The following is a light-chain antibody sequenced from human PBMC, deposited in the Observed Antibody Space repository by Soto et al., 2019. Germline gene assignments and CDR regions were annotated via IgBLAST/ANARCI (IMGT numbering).Light chain of an antibody. V-gene: IGKV3-15*01. CDR1: QSVSSN. CDR3: QQYGSSPWT. J-gene: IGKJ1*01. CDR2: GAS. Sequence: VLTQSPGTLSLSPGERATLSCRASQSVSSNLAWYQQKPGQAPRLLIYGASTRAAGIPARFSGSGSGTDFTLTITSLQSEDFGVYYCQQYGSSPWTFGQGTKVDIK.